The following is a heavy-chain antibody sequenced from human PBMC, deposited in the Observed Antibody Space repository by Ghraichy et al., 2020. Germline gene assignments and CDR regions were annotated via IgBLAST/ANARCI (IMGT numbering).Heavy chain of an antibody. CDR1: GGSFSGYY. Sequence: SETLSLTCAVYGGSFSGYYWSWIRQPPGKGLEWIGEINHSGSTNYNPSLKSRVTISVDTSKNQFSLKLSSVTAADTAVYYCARGWNDVWFDPWGQGTLVTVSS. J-gene: IGHJ5*02. D-gene: IGHD1-1*01. CDR2: INHSGST. CDR3: ARGWNDVWFDP. V-gene: IGHV4-34*01.